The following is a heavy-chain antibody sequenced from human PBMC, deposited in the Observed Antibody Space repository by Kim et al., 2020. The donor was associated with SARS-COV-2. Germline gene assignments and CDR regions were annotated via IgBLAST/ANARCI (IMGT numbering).Heavy chain of an antibody. V-gene: IGHV3-23*01. D-gene: IGHD2-21*02. CDR2: ISSSGGCI. CDR1: GFTFSSYA. Sequence: GGSLRLSCAASGFTFSSYAMSWVRQAPGKGLEWVSSISSSGGCIYYADSVKGRFTISRDNSKNTLYLQMNSLRAEDTAVYYCAKERIRVVTAPDYFDHWGQGTLVTVSS. CDR3: AKERIRVVTAPDYFDH. J-gene: IGHJ4*02.